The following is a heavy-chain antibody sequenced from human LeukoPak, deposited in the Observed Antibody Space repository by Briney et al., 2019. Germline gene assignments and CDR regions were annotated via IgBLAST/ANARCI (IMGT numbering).Heavy chain of an antibody. CDR1: GGSFSGYY. Sequence: SETLSLTCAVYGGSFSGYYWSWIRQPPGKGLEWIGEINHSGSTNHNPSLKSRVTISVDTSKNQFSLKLSSVTAADTAVYYCARDAGHCSSTSCSDYWGQGTLVTVSS. D-gene: IGHD2-2*01. V-gene: IGHV4-34*01. CDR2: INHSGST. CDR3: ARDAGHCSSTSCSDY. J-gene: IGHJ4*02.